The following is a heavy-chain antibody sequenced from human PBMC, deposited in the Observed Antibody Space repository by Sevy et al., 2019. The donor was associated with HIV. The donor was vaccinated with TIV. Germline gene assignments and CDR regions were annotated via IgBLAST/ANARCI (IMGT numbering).Heavy chain of an antibody. CDR1: GGSISVYY. V-gene: IGHV4-59*01. D-gene: IGHD5-12*01. CDR3: ARAPPVRSGDDSLNWLDP. CDR2: VYRTGST. Sequence: SETLSLTCTVSGGSISVYYWSWIRQPPGKELEYIGYVYRTGSTNSNSSLKSRVTISVDTSNNQFSLKLTSVTAADTAVYYCARAPPVRSGDDSLNWLDPWGQGTLVTVSS. J-gene: IGHJ5*02.